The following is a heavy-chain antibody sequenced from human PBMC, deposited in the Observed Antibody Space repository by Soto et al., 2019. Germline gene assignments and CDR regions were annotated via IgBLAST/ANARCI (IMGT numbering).Heavy chain of an antibody. CDR3: ASSSLVRYFYWLPRAFDI. J-gene: IGHJ3*02. CDR2: IFYSGST. V-gene: IGHV4-39*01. Sequence: QLQLQESGPGLVKPSETLSLTCTVSGGSISSSSYYWGWIRQPPGKGLEWIGSIFYSGSTYYNPSLKSRVTISVDTSKTQFSLKLSSVTAADTAVYYCASSSLVRYFYWLPRAFDIWGQGTMVTVSS. CDR1: GGSISSSSYY. D-gene: IGHD3-9*01.